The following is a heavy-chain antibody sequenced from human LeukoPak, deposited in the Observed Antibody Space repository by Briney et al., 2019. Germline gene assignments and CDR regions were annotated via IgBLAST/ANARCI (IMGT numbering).Heavy chain of an antibody. D-gene: IGHD1-26*01. J-gene: IGHJ4*02. Sequence: PGGSLRLSCAASGFTFGSYVMHWVRQAPGKGLEWVALISYDGSNKYYADSVKGRFTISRDNSKNTLYLQMNSLRAEDTAVYYCARGIVGATPNDYWGQGTLVTVSS. CDR3: ARGIVGATPNDY. CDR2: ISYDGSNK. V-gene: IGHV3-30-3*01. CDR1: GFTFGSYV.